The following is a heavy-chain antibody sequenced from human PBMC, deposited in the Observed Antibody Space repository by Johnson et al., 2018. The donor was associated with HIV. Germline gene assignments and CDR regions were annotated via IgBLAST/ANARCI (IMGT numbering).Heavy chain of an antibody. J-gene: IGHJ3*02. CDR3: ARGGYSSGWIYAFDI. D-gene: IGHD6-19*01. CDR1: GFTVSSNY. V-gene: IGHV3-66*01. Sequence: VQLVESGGGLVQPGGSLRLSCAASGFTVSSNYMSWVRQAPGKGLEWVSVIYSGGSTYYAASVKGRFTISRDNSKNTLYLQMNSLRAEDTAVYYCARGGYSSGWIYAFDIWGQGTMVTVSS. CDR2: IYSGGST.